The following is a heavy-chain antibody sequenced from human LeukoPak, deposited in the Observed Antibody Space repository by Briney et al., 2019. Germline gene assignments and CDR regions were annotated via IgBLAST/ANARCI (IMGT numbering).Heavy chain of an antibody. CDR2: INHSGST. D-gene: IGHD3-3*01. J-gene: IGHJ3*02. Sequence: SSETLPLTCAVYGGSFSGFYWSWIRQPPGKGLEWIGEINHSGSTNYNPSLKSRVTISVDTSKNQFSLKLSSVTAADTAVYYCARGMNFGVVIPRAFDIWGQGTMVTVSS. V-gene: IGHV4-34*01. CDR3: ARGMNFGVVIPRAFDI. CDR1: GGSFSGFY.